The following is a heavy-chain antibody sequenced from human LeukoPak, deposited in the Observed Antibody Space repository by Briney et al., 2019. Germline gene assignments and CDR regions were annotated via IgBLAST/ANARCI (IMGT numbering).Heavy chain of an antibody. D-gene: IGHD6-19*01. CDR1: GFTFSSYA. J-gene: IGHJ5*02. V-gene: IGHV3-23*01. CDR2: ISGSGGRT. Sequence: PGRSLRLSCAASGFTFSSYAMSWVRQAQGKGLEWVSAISGSGGRTYYADSVKGRFTSSRDNSKNTLYLQMNSLRAEDTAVYYCAKYLGSGWAARPRSWFDPWGQGTLVTVSS. CDR3: AKYLGSGWAARPRSWFDP.